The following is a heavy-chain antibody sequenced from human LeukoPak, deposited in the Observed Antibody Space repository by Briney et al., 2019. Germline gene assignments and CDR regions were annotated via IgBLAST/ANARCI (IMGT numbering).Heavy chain of an antibody. CDR3: AQVVPAAIS. D-gene: IGHD2-2*01. V-gene: IGHV3-74*01. Sequence: GGSLRLSCAASGFTFSSSWMHWVRQAPGKGLVWVSRINSDGSSTIYADSVKGRFTMSRDNTKNMLYLQMNSLRVEDTAVYYCAQVVPAAISWGQGTLVTVSS. J-gene: IGHJ5*02. CDR1: GFTFSSSW. CDR2: INSDGSST.